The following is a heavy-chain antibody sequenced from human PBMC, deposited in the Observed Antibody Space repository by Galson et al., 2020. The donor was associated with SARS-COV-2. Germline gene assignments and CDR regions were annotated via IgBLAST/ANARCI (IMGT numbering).Heavy chain of an antibody. CDR2: ISYDGSDK. D-gene: IGHD3-16*01. CDR3: ASSIDGLTPVDY. Sequence: GGSLRLSCAASGFTFSSYALHWVRQAPGKGLEWVAVISYDGSDKDFADSVKGRFTISRDHSRNTLYLQMNSLTTEDTAMYYCASSIDGLTPVDYGGRGTLVTVSS. J-gene: IGHJ4*02. CDR1: GFTFSSYA. V-gene: IGHV3-30*04.